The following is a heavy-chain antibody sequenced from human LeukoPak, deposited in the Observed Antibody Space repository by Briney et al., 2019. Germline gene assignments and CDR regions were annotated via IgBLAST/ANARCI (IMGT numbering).Heavy chain of an antibody. Sequence: PGGSLRLSCAASGFTFSSYSMNWVRQAPGKGLEWVSSISSSSSYIYYADSVKGRFTISRDNAKNSLYLQMNSLRTEDTALYYCAKVGQPLVRMGYFDYWGPGTLVTVSS. CDR2: ISSSSSYI. J-gene: IGHJ4*02. V-gene: IGHV3-21*04. CDR1: GFTFSSYS. CDR3: AKVGQPLVRMGYFDY. D-gene: IGHD6-13*01.